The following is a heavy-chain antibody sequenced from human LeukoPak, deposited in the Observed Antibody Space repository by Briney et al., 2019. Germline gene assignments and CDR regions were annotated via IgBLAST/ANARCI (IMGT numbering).Heavy chain of an antibody. V-gene: IGHV7-4-1*02. CDR2: INTNTGNP. CDR1: GYIFTSYA. CDR3: AREVSTVAADY. D-gene: IGHD4-23*01. J-gene: IGHJ4*02. Sequence: GASVKVSCKASGYIFTSYAMNWVRQAPGQGLERMGWINTNTGNPTYAQGFTGRFVFSLDTSVSTAYLQISSLKAEDTAVYYCAREVSTVAADYWGQGTLVTVSS.